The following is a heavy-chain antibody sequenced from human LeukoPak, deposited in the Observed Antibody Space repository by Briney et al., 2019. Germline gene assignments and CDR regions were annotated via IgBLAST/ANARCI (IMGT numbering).Heavy chain of an antibody. CDR1: GFTFSSYW. CDR3: ARDPSVTVTNAFDI. CDR2: IKQDGSEK. V-gene: IGHV3-7*01. J-gene: IGHJ3*02. Sequence: PGGSLRLSCAASGFTFSSYWMSWVRQAPGKGLEWVANIKQDGSEKYYVDSVKGRFTISRDNAKNSLYLQMNSLRAEDTSVYYCARDPSVTVTNAFDIWGQGTMVTVSS. D-gene: IGHD4-11*01.